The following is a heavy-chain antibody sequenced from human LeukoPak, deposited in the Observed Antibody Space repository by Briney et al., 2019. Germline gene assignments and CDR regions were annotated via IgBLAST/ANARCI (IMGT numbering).Heavy chain of an antibody. V-gene: IGHV3-30*03. D-gene: IGHD5-24*01. CDR2: VSYDGSNK. CDR1: GFTFSSNG. Sequence: GGSLRLSREASGFTFSSNGMHWVRQAPGKGLEWVAVVSYDGSNKYYADSVKGRFTISRDNAKNTLYLQMNSLRAEDTAVYYCVRDGDDFNFDYWGQGSLVIVSS. J-gene: IGHJ4*02. CDR3: VRDGDDFNFDY.